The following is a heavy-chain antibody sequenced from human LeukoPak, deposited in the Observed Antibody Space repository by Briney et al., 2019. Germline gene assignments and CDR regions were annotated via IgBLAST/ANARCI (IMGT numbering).Heavy chain of an antibody. CDR1: GGSISSYY. Sequence: SETLSLTCTVAGGSISSYYWSWIRQSAGKGLEYIGRIYSSGSTNYTPSLKSRISMSVDTSKNQFSLKLSSVTAADTAVYYCARNGGSGTYYDGSFDYWGQGTLVTVPS. CDR3: ARNGGSGTYYDGSFDY. J-gene: IGHJ4*02. CDR2: IYSSGST. V-gene: IGHV4-4*07. D-gene: IGHD1-26*01.